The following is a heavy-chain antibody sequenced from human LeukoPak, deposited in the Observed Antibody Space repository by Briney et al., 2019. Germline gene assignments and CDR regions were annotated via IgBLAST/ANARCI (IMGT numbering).Heavy chain of an antibody. Sequence: SQTLSLTCAVSGGSISSGSYSWSWIRQPPGKGLEWIGYIYPRGSTCYNPSLKSRVILSLDKSANEFSLNLSSVTAADTAVYYCARFSPRAMGNYLDFWGQGTLVTVSS. J-gene: IGHJ4*02. V-gene: IGHV4-30-2*01. CDR1: GGSISSGSYS. CDR3: ARFSPRAMGNYLDF. D-gene: IGHD7-27*01. CDR2: IYPRGST.